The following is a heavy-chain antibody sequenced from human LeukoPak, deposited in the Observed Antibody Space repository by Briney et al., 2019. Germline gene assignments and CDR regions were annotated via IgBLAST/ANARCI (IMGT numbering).Heavy chain of an antibody. CDR3: VKGHSGETN. D-gene: IGHD6-25*01. Sequence: GGPLRLSCSASGFTFSSYAMHWVRQAPGKGLEYVSAISTNGGSTYYADSMKGRFTISRDNSKNTLYLQMSSLRAEDTAVYYCVKGHSGETNWGQGTLVTVSS. J-gene: IGHJ4*02. V-gene: IGHV3-64D*09. CDR2: ISTNGGST. CDR1: GFTFSSYA.